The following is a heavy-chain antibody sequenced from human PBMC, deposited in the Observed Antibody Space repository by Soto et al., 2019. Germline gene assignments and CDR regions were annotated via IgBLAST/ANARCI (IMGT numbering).Heavy chain of an antibody. D-gene: IGHD2-15*01. CDR1: GGTFSSYA. CDR2: IIPIFGTA. J-gene: IGHJ4*02. V-gene: IGHV1-69*13. CDR3: AGYCSGGSCDVDFDY. Sequence: SVKVTCKASGGTFSSYAISWVRQAPGQGLEWMGGIIPIFGTANYAQKFQGRVTITADESTSTAYMELSSLRSEDTAVYYCAGYCSGGSCDVDFDYWGQGTLVTVSS.